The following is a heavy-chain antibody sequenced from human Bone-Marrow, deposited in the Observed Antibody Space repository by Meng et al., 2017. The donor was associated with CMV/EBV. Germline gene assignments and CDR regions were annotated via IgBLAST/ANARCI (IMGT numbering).Heavy chain of an antibody. CDR1: AFTFRTYG. J-gene: IGHJ4*02. Sequence: GESLKISCAASAFTFRTYGMHWVRQAPGKGLEWVAYTRDDGSNQHYADSVKGRFTISRDNSKNTLYLQVTSLRAEDTAVYYCAKDLFPYQMTGFGMDYWGQGTLVTVYS. V-gene: IGHV3-30*02. D-gene: IGHD2-2*01. CDR3: AKDLFPYQMTGFGMDY. CDR2: TRDDGSNQ.